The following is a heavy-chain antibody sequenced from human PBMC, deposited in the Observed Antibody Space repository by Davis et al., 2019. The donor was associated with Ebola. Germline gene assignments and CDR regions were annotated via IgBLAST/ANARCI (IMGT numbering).Heavy chain of an antibody. D-gene: IGHD6-6*01. CDR1: GGSISSGDYY. CDR2: IYYSGST. V-gene: IGHV4-30-4*01. Sequence: MPSETLSLTCTVSGGSISSGDYYWSWIRQPPGKGLEWIGYIYYSGSTYYNPSLKSRVTISVDTSKNQFSLKLSSVTAADTAVYYCARDEVAARGGFDYWGQGTLVTVSS. CDR3: ARDEVAARGGFDY. J-gene: IGHJ4*02.